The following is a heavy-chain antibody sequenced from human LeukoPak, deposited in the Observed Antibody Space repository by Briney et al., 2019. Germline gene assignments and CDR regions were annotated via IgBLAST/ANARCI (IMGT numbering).Heavy chain of an antibody. CDR2: ISSSGSTI. Sequence: GGSLRLSCAASGFTFSSYEMNWVRQAPGKGLEWLSYISSSGSTIYYADSVKGRFTVSRDNAKNSLFLQMNSLRAEDTALYYCAPLLRTGYWGQGTLVTASS. CDR3: APLLRTGY. V-gene: IGHV3-48*03. CDR1: GFTFSSYE. J-gene: IGHJ4*02.